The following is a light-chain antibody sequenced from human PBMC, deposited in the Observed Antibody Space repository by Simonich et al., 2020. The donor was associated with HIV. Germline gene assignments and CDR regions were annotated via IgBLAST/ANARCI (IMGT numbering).Light chain of an antibody. Sequence: DIVMTQSPDSLAASLGARAAITSKSSPTVFFRANNKNDLARYQQKPGHPHKLLIYSASTRESGVPDRFSGSGSGTDFTLTISSLQAEDVAVYYCQQYYGTPYTFGQGTKLE. CDR2: SAS. J-gene: IGKJ2*01. CDR1: PTVFFRANNKND. CDR3: QQYYGTPYT. V-gene: IGKV4-1*01.